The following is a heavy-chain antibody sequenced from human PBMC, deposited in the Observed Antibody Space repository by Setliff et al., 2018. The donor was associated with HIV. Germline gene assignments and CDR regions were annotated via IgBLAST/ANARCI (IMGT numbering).Heavy chain of an antibody. Sequence: PGGSLRLSCATSGFTFSYYGMHWVRQAPGKGLEWVAFIRYDDTYKYYADSVKCRFTISRDNSKNTLYLQMNSLRAEDTAVYYCTKNLYRSPWSPLDYWGQGTLGTVS. CDR2: IRYDDTYK. J-gene: IGHJ4*02. CDR3: TKNLYRSPWSPLDY. V-gene: IGHV3-30*02. CDR1: GFTFSYYG. D-gene: IGHD6-19*01.